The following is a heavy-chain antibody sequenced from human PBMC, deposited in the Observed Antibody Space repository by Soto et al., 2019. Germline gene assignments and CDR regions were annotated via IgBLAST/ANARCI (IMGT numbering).Heavy chain of an antibody. CDR2: ISGSGGST. J-gene: IGHJ4*02. Sequence: GGSLRLSCAASGFTFSSYAMSWVRQAPGKGLEWVSAISGSGGSTYYADSVKGRFTISRDNSKNTLYLQMNSLRAEDTAVYYCAKGFPRGVIISDPPFDYWGQGTLVTVSS. CDR1: GFTFSSYA. V-gene: IGHV3-23*01. D-gene: IGHD3-10*01. CDR3: AKGFPRGVIISDPPFDY.